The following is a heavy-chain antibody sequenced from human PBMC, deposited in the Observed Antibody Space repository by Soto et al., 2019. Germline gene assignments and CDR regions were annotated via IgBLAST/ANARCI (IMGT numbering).Heavy chain of an antibody. CDR3: ARHPERIAEIGWFAP. V-gene: IGHV3-48*01. CDR2: ISSSSSTI. CDR1: GFTFSNYS. J-gene: IGHJ5*02. D-gene: IGHD6-13*01. Sequence: EVQLVESGGGLVQPGGSLRLSCAASGFTFSNYSMNWVRQAPGKGLEWVSYISSSSSTIYYADSVKGRFTISRDNAKISLYLQMNSLRAEDTAVYYCARHPERIAEIGWFAPWGQGTLVTVSS.